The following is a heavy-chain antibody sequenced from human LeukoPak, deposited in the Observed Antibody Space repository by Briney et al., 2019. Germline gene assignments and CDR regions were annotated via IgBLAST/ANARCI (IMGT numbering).Heavy chain of an antibody. J-gene: IGHJ4*02. CDR3: LLSEVL. Sequence: GGSLRLSCAASGFTVNSNYMSWVRQAPGKGLEWVSVIYSGDNTYYADSAKGRFTISRDSSKNTLYLQMNSLTVEDTAVYYCLLSEVLWGQGTLVTVSS. V-gene: IGHV3-53*01. CDR2: IYSGDNT. D-gene: IGHD2-8*02. CDR1: GFTVNSNY.